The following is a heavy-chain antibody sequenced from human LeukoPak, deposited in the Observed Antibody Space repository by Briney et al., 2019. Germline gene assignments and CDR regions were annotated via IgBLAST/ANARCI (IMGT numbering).Heavy chain of an antibody. CDR2: ISYYGSDK. J-gene: IGHJ6*02. CDR3: ARVLDGSGYYLTYYYYGMDV. V-gene: IGHV3-30*04. D-gene: IGHD3-22*01. Sequence: SGGSLRLSCAASAFTFSNYAMHWVRQAPGKGLEWVAVISYYGSDKYYADSVKGRFTISRDNSKNTLYLQMNSLRAEDTAVYYCARVLDGSGYYLTYYYYGMDVWGQGTTVSVSS. CDR1: AFTFSNYA.